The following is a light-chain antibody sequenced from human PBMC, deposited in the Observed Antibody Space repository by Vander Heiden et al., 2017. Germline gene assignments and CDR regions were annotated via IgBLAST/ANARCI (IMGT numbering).Light chain of an antibody. CDR3: SSYTSSNYHWV. V-gene: IGLV2-14*03. J-gene: IGLJ3*02. CDR2: DVT. Sequence: QSALTQPASVSGSPGQSIIISCTGTSSDVGYYNYVSWYQQHPGEAPKLIIYDVTNRPSGVSNRFSGSKSGNTASLIVSGLQAEDEADYYCSSYTSSNYHWVFGGGTKLTVL. CDR1: SSDVGYYNY.